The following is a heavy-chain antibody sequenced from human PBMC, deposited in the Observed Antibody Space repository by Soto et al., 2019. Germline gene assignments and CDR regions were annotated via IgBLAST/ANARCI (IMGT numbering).Heavy chain of an antibody. Sequence: GGSLRLSCAASGFTFSSYWMHWVRQAPGKGLEWVSAISGSGGSTYYADSVKGRFTISRDNSKNTLYLQMNSLRAEDTAVYYCAKDSPPYSSGPADYWGQGTLVTVSS. CDR2: ISGSGGST. CDR1: GFTFSSYW. J-gene: IGHJ4*02. D-gene: IGHD6-19*01. CDR3: AKDSPPYSSGPADY. V-gene: IGHV3-23*01.